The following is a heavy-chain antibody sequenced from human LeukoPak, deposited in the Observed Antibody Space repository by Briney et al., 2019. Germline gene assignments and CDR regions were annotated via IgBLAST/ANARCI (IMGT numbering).Heavy chain of an antibody. CDR3: AREGRSHAFDI. V-gene: IGHV4-34*01. CDR2: INHSGST. CDR1: GGSFSGYY. Sequence: SETLSLTCAVYGGSFSGYYWSWIRQPPGKGLEWIGEINHSGSTNYNPSLKSRVTISVDTSKNQFSLKLSSVTAADTAVYYCAREGRSHAFDIWGQGTMVTVSS. J-gene: IGHJ3*02.